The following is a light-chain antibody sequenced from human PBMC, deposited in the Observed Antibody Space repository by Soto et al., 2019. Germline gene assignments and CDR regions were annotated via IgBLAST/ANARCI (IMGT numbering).Light chain of an antibody. V-gene: IGKV3-15*01. CDR1: QSISSS. J-gene: IGKJ1*01. Sequence: IVMTQSPATLSVSPGESATLSCRASQSISSSKLAWYQQNPGQAPRLLMYGASNRATGIPARFSGSGSGTELTLTISSLQSEDFAVYYCQQYDYWPRTFGQGTKVDIK. CDR3: QQYDYWPRT. CDR2: GAS.